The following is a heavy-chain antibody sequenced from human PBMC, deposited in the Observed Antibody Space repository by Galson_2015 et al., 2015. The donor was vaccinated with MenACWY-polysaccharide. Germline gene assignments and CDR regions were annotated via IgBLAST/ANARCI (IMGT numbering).Heavy chain of an antibody. V-gene: IGHV7-4-1*02. J-gene: IGHJ6*02. CDR1: GYTFTSYA. Sequence: SVKVSCKASGYTFTSYAMNWVQQAPGQGLEWMGWINTNTGNSTYAQGFTGRFVFSLDTSVSTAYLQISSLKAEDTAVYYCARDLYYYDSSGVGYYGMDVWGQGTTVTVSS. CDR3: ARDLYYYDSSGVGYYGMDV. CDR2: INTNTGNS. D-gene: IGHD3-22*01.